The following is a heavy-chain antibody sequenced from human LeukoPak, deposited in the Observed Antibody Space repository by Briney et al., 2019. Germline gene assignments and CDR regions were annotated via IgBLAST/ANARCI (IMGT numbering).Heavy chain of an antibody. J-gene: IGHJ4*02. CDR1: GFTVSDYH. Sequence: GGSLRLSCAASGFTVSDYHMDWVRQALGKGLEWVGRSRNKVNSYTREYAASVRGRFTISRDDSKNSLYLEMNSLKTEDTAVYYCVRGRSGAFDYWGQGTLVTVSS. V-gene: IGHV3-72*01. D-gene: IGHD7-27*01. CDR2: SRNKVNSYTR. CDR3: VRGRSGAFDY.